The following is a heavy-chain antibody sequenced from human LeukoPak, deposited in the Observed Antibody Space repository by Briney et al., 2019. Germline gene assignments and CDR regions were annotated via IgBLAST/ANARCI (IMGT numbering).Heavy chain of an antibody. Sequence: SETLSLTCSVSGASITSAYNYWSWIRQPAGEGLEWIVRIYDGGTTDYNPSLGGRVTMSLDTSDNEFSLRLRYVTAADTAVYYCARNGAVTSFDYWGQGILVTVS. D-gene: IGHD3-3*01. CDR3: ARNGAVTSFDY. J-gene: IGHJ4*02. CDR2: IYDGGTT. CDR1: GASITSAYNY. V-gene: IGHV4-61*02.